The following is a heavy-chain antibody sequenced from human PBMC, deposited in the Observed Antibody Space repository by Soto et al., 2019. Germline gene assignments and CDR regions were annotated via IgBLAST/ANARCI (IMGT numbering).Heavy chain of an antibody. Sequence: QVQLVQSGAEVKKPGASVKVSCKASGYTFTSYGISWVRQAPGQGLEWMGWISAYNGNTNYAQKLQGRVTMTTDTSTSTAYMELRSLRSDDTAVYYCARSGYSSSWYEGWDYYYGMDVWGQGTTVTVSS. CDR1: GYTFTSYG. CDR2: ISAYNGNT. V-gene: IGHV1-18*01. J-gene: IGHJ6*02. D-gene: IGHD6-13*01. CDR3: ARSGYSSSWYEGWDYYYGMDV.